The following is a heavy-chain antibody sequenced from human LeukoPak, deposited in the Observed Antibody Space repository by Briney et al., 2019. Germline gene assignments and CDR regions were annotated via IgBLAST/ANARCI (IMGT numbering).Heavy chain of an antibody. CDR1: GFTFSSYA. J-gene: IGHJ4*02. CDR2: IRYDGSNK. V-gene: IGHV3-30*02. CDR3: ARGTTVVSFDY. Sequence: GGSLRLSCAASGFTFSSYAMSWVRQAPGKGLEWVTFIRYDGSNKYYADSVSGRFTISRDNSKNTLYLQMNSLRGDDTAVYYCARGTTVVSFDYWGQGTLVTVSS. D-gene: IGHD4-23*01.